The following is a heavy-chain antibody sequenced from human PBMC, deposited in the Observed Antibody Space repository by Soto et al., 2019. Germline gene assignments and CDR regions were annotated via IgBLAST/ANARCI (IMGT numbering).Heavy chain of an antibody. CDR3: ARQKGYSDL. J-gene: IGHJ5*02. CDR1: GFGFSSYS. Sequence: EVQLVESGGGLVQPGGSLRLSCVGSGFGFSSYSMNWVRQAPGKGPAWVSSISSASSSTDYADSVRGRFTISRDNARNSLYLQMSSLRDEDTAVYYCARQKGYSDLWGQGTLVTVSS. D-gene: IGHD5-12*01. V-gene: IGHV3-48*02. CDR2: ISSASSST.